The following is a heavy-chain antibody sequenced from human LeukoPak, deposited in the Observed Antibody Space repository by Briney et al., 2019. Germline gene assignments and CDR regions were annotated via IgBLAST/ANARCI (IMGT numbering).Heavy chain of an antibody. J-gene: IGHJ6*03. CDR3: ARTPYWYGDYYYYMDV. V-gene: IGHV1-18*01. Sequence: GASVKVSCKASGYTFTSYGISWVRQAPGQGLEWMGWISAYNGNTNYAQKLQGRVTMTTDTSTSTAYMELRSLRSDDTAVYYCARTPYWYGDYYYYMDVWGKGTTVTISS. CDR2: ISAYNGNT. D-gene: IGHD2-8*02. CDR1: GYTFTSYG.